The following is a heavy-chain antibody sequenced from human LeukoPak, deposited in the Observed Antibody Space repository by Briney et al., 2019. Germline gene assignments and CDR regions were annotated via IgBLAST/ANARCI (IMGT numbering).Heavy chain of an antibody. D-gene: IGHD5/OR15-5a*01. V-gene: IGHV3-7*05. J-gene: IGHJ4*02. CDR1: GHTFSSYW. CDR3: ARGRLGASTRMDY. CDR2: TNQDGSEK. Sequence: GGSLRLSCAASGHTFSSYWMSWVRQAPGKGLEWVANTNQDGSEKYYVDSVKGRFTISRDNDKNSLYLQMDSLRAEDTAVYYCARGRLGASTRMDYWGQGTLVTVSS.